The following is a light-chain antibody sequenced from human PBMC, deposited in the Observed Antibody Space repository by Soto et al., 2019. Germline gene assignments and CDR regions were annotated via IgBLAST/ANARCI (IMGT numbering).Light chain of an antibody. V-gene: IGKV3-20*01. Sequence: EIVLTQSPGTLSLSPGERATLSCRASQSVSNNYLAWYQQKPGQAPRLLIYGASNRATGIPDRFSGSGSGTEFTLSIDSLLPDDFATYYCQQYHTSSITFGQGTRLEIK. J-gene: IGKJ5*01. CDR1: QSVSNNY. CDR2: GAS. CDR3: QQYHTSSIT.